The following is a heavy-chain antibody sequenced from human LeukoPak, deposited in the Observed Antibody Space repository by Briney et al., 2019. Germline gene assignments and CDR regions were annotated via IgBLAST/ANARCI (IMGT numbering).Heavy chain of an antibody. V-gene: IGHV4-39*07. CDR2: IYYSGST. Sequence: SETLSLTCTVSGGSISSSSYYWGWIRQPPGKGLEWIGSIYYSGSTYYNPSLKSRVTISVDTSKNQFSLKLSSVTAADTAVYYCARVYSSWYLDYWGQGTLVTVSS. CDR1: GGSISSSSYY. J-gene: IGHJ4*02. D-gene: IGHD6-6*01. CDR3: ARVYSSWYLDY.